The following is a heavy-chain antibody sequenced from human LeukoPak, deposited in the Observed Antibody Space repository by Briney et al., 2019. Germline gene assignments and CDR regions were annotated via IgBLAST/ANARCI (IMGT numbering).Heavy chain of an antibody. CDR2: ISATGGNT. J-gene: IGHJ4*02. CDR3: ARGDAFSGDH. D-gene: IGHD3-16*01. CDR1: GFTFSSYA. V-gene: IGHV3-23*01. Sequence: PGGSLRLSCVASGFTFSSYAMSWVRQAPGKGLEWVSVISATGGNTYYADSVKGRFTISRDNAKNSLFLQMNGLRAEDTAVYCCARGDAFSGDHWGQGTLVTVSS.